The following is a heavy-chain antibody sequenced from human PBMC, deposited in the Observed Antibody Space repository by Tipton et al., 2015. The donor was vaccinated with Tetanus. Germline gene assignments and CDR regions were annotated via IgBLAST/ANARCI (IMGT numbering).Heavy chain of an antibody. D-gene: IGHD6-19*01. J-gene: IGHJ4*02. V-gene: IGHV4-34*01. CDR3: AGSQWLDGFIFDY. CDR2: INHRGGN. Sequence: LRLSCAVSGGSFSSFYWSWIRQPPGKGLEWIGEINHRGGNSYNPSLKSRVTISVDTSKNQFSLNMSSVTAADTAVYYCAGSQWLDGFIFDYWGQGSLVTVAS. CDR1: GGSFSSFY.